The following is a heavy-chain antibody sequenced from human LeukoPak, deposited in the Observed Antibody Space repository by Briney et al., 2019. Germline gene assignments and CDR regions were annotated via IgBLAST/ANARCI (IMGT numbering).Heavy chain of an antibody. V-gene: IGHV4-59*08. J-gene: IGHJ4*02. CDR3: ARGTYGGDS. D-gene: IGHD3-16*01. CDR2: IYYSGRT. Sequence: RPSETLSLTCTVSGDSINSYYWNWIRQPPGKGLEWIGYIYYSGRTDYNPSLKSRVTTSLDTSKNQFSLKLSSVTAADTAVYYCARGTYGGDSWGQGTLVSVSS. CDR1: GDSINSYY.